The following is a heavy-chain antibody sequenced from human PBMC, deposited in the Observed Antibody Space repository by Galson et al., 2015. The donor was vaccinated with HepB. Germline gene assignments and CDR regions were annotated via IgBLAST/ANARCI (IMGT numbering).Heavy chain of an antibody. D-gene: IGHD4-23*01. J-gene: IGHJ4*02. CDR1: EFTFSNYA. V-gene: IGHV3-23*01. CDR3: AKGRGPVTGGLDY. CDR2: VTGDGDGT. Sequence: SLRLSCAASEFTFSNYAMSWVRQAPEKGLEWVSSVTGDGDGTCYADSLKGRFTISRDNSKNTLYLQMNSLRAEDTAVYYCAKGRGPVTGGLDYWGRGTLVTVSP.